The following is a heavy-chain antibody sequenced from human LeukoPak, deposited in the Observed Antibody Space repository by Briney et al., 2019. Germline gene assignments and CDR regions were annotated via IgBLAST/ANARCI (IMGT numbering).Heavy chain of an antibody. D-gene: IGHD3-10*01. CDR3: TTSGGIRDYFDN. J-gene: IGHJ4*02. Sequence: SVKVSCKASGDTFSSYAISWVRQAPGQGLEWMGGIIPVFGTANYAQKFQGRVTITTDESTSTAYMELSSLRSEDAALYYCTTSGGIRDYFDNWGQGTLSPSPQ. CDR1: GDTFSSYA. CDR2: IIPVFGTA. V-gene: IGHV1-69*05.